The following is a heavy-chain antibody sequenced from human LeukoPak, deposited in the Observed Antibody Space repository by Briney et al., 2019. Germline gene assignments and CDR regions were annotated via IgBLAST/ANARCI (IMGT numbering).Heavy chain of an antibody. Sequence: ASVKVSCKASGYTFTNYDINWVRQATGQGLEWMGWMNPNSGNTGHAQKFQGSVTITRNTSISTAYMELSSLRSEDTAVYYCAREVYYDSSGYYNWGQGTLVTVSS. D-gene: IGHD3-22*01. CDR3: AREVYYDSSGYYN. V-gene: IGHV1-8*03. J-gene: IGHJ4*02. CDR2: MNPNSGNT. CDR1: GYTFTNYD.